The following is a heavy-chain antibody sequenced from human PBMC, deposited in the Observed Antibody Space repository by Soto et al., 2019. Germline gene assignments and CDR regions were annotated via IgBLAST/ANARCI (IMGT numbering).Heavy chain of an antibody. D-gene: IGHD2-15*01. CDR3: ARDGEGEYCSGGSCYAFDY. Sequence: EVQLVESGGGLVKPGGSLRLSCAASGFTFSSYSMNWVRQAPGKGLEWVSSISSSSSYIYYADSVKGRFTISRDNAKNSLYLQMNSLRAEDTAVYYCARDGEGEYCSGGSCYAFDYWGQGTLVTVSS. CDR1: GFTFSSYS. V-gene: IGHV3-21*01. CDR2: ISSSSSYI. J-gene: IGHJ4*02.